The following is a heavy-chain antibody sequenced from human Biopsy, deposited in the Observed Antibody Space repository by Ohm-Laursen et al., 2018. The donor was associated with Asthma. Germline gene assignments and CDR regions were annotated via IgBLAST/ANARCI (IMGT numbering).Heavy chain of an antibody. Sequence: SLRLSCAAPGFAVSRDHMFWVRQAPGKGLEWVSVIYSGGTSHTADSVRGRFTISRDYSKNTLYLQMHSLRAEDTAVYYCARGDSSNWSRYYFDYWGQGTLVTVSS. J-gene: IGHJ4*02. D-gene: IGHD3-22*01. CDR3: ARGDSSNWSRYYFDY. CDR1: GFAVSRDH. V-gene: IGHV3-53*01. CDR2: IYSGGTS.